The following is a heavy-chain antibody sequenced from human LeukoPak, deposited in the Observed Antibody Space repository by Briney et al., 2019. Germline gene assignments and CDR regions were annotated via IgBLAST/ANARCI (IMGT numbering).Heavy chain of an antibody. D-gene: IGHD3-22*01. CDR2: IWYDGSNK. J-gene: IGHJ4*02. CDR3: ARDNYYDSSGYYD. CDR1: GFTFSSYG. Sequence: PGRSLRLSCAASGFTFSSYGMHWVRQAPGKGLEWVAVIWYDGSNKYYADSVKGRFTISRDNSKNTLYLQMNSLRAEDTAVYYCARDNYYDSSGYYDWGQGTLVTVSS. V-gene: IGHV3-33*01.